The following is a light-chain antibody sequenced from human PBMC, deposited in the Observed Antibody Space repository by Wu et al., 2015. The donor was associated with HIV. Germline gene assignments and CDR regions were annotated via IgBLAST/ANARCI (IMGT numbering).Light chain of an antibody. CDR3: QQRNSWPIT. Sequence: ENVLTQSPDTLSVSVGQRVTLSCRASQSVTSGYLAWYQQKPGQAPRLLIYETSNRATGIPARFSGGGSGTDFTLTISSLEPEDSAVYYCQQRNSWPITFGQGTRLEIQ. CDR1: QSVTSGY. CDR2: ETS. J-gene: IGKJ5*01. V-gene: IGKV3-11*01.